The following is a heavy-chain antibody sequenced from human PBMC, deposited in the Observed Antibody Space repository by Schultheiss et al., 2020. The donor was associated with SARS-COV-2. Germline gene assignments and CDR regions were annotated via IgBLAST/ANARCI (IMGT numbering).Heavy chain of an antibody. J-gene: IGHJ4*02. CDR1: GGSFSGYY. Sequence: SQTLSLTCAVYGGSFSGYYWNWIRQPAGKGLEWIGRIYTSGSTNYNPSLKSRVTMSVDTSKNQFSLKLSSVTAADTAVYYCASDLGYCSSTSCYPAAFDYWGQGTLVTVSS. V-gene: IGHV4-59*10. CDR2: IYTSGST. CDR3: ASDLGYCSSTSCYPAAFDY. D-gene: IGHD2-2*01.